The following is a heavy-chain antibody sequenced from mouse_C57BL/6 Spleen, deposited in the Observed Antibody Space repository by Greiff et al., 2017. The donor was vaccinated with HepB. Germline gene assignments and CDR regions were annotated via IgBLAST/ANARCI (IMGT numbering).Heavy chain of an antibody. CDR2: IDPETGGT. CDR1: GYTFTDYE. J-gene: IGHJ3*01. Sequence: QVQLKQSGAELVRPGASVTLSCKASGYTFTDYEMHWVKQTPVHGLEWIGAIDPETGGTAYNQKFKGKAILTADKSSSTACMELRSLTSEDSAVYYCTRSRDYGQAWFAYWGQGTLVTVSA. D-gene: IGHD1-1*02. CDR3: TRSRDYGQAWFAY. V-gene: IGHV1-15*01.